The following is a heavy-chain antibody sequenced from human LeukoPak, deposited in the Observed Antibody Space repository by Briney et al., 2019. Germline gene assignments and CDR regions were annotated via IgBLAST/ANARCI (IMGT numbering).Heavy chain of an antibody. V-gene: IGHV3-30*02. J-gene: IGHJ4*02. D-gene: IGHD3-10*01. CDR2: IRYDGSHK. CDR3: AKDFIGPITMVRGVILSY. Sequence: GGSLGLSCAASGFTFSSYGMNWVRQAPGKGLEWVAFIRYDGSHKYYADSVKGRFTISRDNSKNTLYLQMNSLRAEDTAVYYCAKDFIGPITMVRGVILSYWGQGTLVTVSS. CDR1: GFTFSSYG.